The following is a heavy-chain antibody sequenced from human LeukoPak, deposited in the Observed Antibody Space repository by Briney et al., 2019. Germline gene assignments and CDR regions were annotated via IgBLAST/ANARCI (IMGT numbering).Heavy chain of an antibody. J-gene: IGHJ4*02. D-gene: IGHD4/OR15-4a*01. Sequence: PSETLSLTCTVSGGSISSYYWSWIRQPPGKGLEWIGYIYYSGSTNYNPSLKSRVTISVDTSKNQFSLKLSSVTAADTAVYYCARDRMGIGAAHFDYWGQGTLVTVSS. CDR1: GGSISSYY. CDR3: ARDRMGIGAAHFDY. CDR2: IYYSGST. V-gene: IGHV4-59*01.